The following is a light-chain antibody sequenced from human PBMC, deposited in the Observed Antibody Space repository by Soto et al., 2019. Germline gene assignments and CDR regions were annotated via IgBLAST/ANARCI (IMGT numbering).Light chain of an antibody. V-gene: IGLV9-49*01. Sequence: QSVLTQPPSASASLGASVTLTCTLSSGYSNYMVDWFQQRPGKGPRFVMRVGTGGIVGSKGDGIPDRFSVSGSGLNRYLTIKNIQEEDESDYHCGADHGSGSNFALVFGGGTQLTVL. J-gene: IGLJ3*02. CDR2: VGTGGIVG. CDR1: SGYSNYM. CDR3: GADHGSGSNFALV.